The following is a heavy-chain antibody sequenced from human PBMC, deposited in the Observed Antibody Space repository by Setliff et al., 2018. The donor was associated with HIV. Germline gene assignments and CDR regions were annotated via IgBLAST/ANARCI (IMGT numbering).Heavy chain of an antibody. CDR3: ARGRGSSSSWPIDY. J-gene: IGHJ4*02. D-gene: IGHD6-13*01. V-gene: IGHV3-30*04. CDR2: ISYDGNSQ. CDR1: GFTFSYYT. Sequence: LRLSCAASGFTFSYYTMHWIRQTPDNGLEWVAVISYDGNSQYYADSVKGRFTLSRDNFRNTLYLQMNSLRPEDTAVYYCARGRGSSSSWPIDYWGQGTLVTVSS.